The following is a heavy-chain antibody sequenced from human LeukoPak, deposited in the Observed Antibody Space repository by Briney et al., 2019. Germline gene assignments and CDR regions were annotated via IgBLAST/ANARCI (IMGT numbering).Heavy chain of an antibody. J-gene: IGHJ3*02. CDR2: IYPGDSYT. CDR3: ARRLGGADVFDI. Sequence: GEPLEISWQGSGSRFTNYWIGWVRQMPGKGLEWLGVIYPGDSYTRYSPSFQGQVTISADKSISTAYLQWSSLKASDTAMYYCARRLGGADVFDIWGQGTMVTVSS. D-gene: IGHD3-16*01. CDR1: GSRFTNYW. V-gene: IGHV5-51*01.